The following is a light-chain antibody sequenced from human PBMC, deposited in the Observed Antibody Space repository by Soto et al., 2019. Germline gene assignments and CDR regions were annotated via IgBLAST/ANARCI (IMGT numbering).Light chain of an antibody. J-gene: IGKJ2*01. CDR3: QQYGSSPYT. CDR2: DAS. Sequence: EIVLTQSPGTLSLSPGERATLSCRASQSVSSSYLAWYQQKPGQAPRLLIYDASNRATGIPDRFSGSGSGTDFTLTISRLEPEDFAVYFCQQYGSSPYTLGQGTKLEIK. CDR1: QSVSSSY. V-gene: IGKV3-20*01.